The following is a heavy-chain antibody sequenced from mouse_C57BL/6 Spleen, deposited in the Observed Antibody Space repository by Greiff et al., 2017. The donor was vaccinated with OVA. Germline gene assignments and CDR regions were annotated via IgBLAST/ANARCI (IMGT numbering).Heavy chain of an antibody. V-gene: IGHV1-26*01. CDR1: GYTFTDYY. CDR2: INPNNGGT. J-gene: IGHJ3*01. Sequence: EVQLQQSGPELVKPGASVKISCKASGYTFTDYYMNWVKQSHGKSLEWIGDINPNNGGTSYNQKFKGKATLTVDKSSSTAYMELRSLTSEDSAVYYCARGRTPFAYWGQGTLVTVSA. CDR3: ARGRTPFAY.